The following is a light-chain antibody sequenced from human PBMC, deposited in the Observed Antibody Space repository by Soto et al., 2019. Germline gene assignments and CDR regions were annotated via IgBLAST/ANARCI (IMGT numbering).Light chain of an antibody. V-gene: IGKV1-39*01. CDR3: QQSYNSPQT. J-gene: IGKJ1*01. CDR2: AAS. CDR1: QTIMTY. Sequence: PSSLSASVGDEVTITCRASQTIMTYLNWYQLKPGKPPRLLIYAASSLQSGVPSRFSGSGSGTDFTLTISSLQPEDFATYSCQQSYNSPQTFGQGTKVDIK.